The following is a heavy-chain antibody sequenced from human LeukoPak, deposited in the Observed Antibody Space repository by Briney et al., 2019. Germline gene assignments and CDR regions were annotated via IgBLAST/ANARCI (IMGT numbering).Heavy chain of an antibody. CDR1: GFTFTSST. CDR3: AGTPWFGELTLDY. J-gene: IGHJ4*02. V-gene: IGHV1-58*02. CDR2: IVVGSGNT. D-gene: IGHD3-10*01. Sequence: SVKVSCKASGFTFTSSTIQWVRQARGQRLEWIGWIVVGSGNTNYAQKFQERVIITRDMSTTTVYMELSSLRSEDTAVYYCAGTPWFGELTLDYWGQGTLVTVS.